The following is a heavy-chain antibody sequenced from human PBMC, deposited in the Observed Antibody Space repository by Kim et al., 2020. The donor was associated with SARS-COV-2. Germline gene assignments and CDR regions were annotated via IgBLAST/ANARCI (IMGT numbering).Heavy chain of an antibody. CDR1: GFTFSYYY. D-gene: IGHD5-12*01. Sequence: GGSLRLSCAASGFTFSYYYMSWIRQAPGKGLEWVSYISSSGSTIYYADSVKGRFTISRDNAKNSLYLQLNSLRAEDTAVYYCAGVWDSNGYSGYKDWGQGTLVTVSS. CDR3: AGVWDSNGYSGYKD. CDR2: ISSSGSTI. V-gene: IGHV3-11*04. J-gene: IGHJ4*02.